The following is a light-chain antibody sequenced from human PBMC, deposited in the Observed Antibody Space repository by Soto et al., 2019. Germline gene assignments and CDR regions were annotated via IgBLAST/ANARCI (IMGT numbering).Light chain of an antibody. CDR2: EVS. V-gene: IGLV2-14*01. CDR3: NSYTNSATVV. CDR1: SSDVGGYNY. Sequence: QSALTQPASVSGSPGQSITISCTGTSSDVGGYNYVSWYQHHPGKAPKLMIYEVSNRPSGVSNRFSGSKSGNTASLTISGLQAEDEADYYCNSYTNSATVVFGGGTQLTVL. J-gene: IGLJ2*01.